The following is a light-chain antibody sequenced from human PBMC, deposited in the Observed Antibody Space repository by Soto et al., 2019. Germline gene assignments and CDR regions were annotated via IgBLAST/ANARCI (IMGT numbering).Light chain of an antibody. CDR2: DAS. J-gene: IGKJ5*01. CDR3: QHYDHLPIT. Sequence: DIQMTQSPSSLSASVGDRVTMTCRASQDITNYLNWYQQKPGKAPRLLLYDASSLETGVPSRFSGSGSGTDFTFTISSLQPEDIATYYCQHYDHLPITFGQGTRLEIK. V-gene: IGKV1-33*01. CDR1: QDITNY.